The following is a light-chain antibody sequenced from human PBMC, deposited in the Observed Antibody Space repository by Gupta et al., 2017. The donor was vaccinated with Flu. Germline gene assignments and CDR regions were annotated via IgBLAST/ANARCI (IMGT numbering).Light chain of an antibody. J-gene: IGKJ2*01. CDR3: EHEGSSLPT. CDR2: GAS. CDR1: QSVSSSY. Sequence: IVLTQSPGTLSLSPGERSTRSCRASQSVSSSYLAWYQQKPGQAPRLLIYGASSSSTGIPHRFSGSGSLTEFTLTISTREPENFAVYYCEHEGSSLPTFGQGTKMEIK. V-gene: IGKV3-20*01.